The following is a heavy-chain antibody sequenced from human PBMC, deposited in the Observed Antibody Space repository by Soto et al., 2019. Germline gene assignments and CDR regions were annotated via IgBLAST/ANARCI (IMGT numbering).Heavy chain of an antibody. CDR1: GFTFSSYG. CDR2: IYYDGSNK. Sequence: QVQLVESGGGVVQPGRSLRLSCAASGFTFSSYGIHWVRQAPGKGLEWVAVIYYDGSNKYYAESVKGRFTISRDNSKNTLYLQMTSLRADDTAVYYCARGHGVATTMGWFDPWGQGTLVTVSS. V-gene: IGHV3-33*01. D-gene: IGHD5-12*01. CDR3: ARGHGVATTMGWFDP. J-gene: IGHJ5*02.